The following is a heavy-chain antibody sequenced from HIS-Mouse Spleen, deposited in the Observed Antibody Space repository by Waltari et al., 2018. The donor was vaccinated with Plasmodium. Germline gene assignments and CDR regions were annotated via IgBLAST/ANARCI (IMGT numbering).Heavy chain of an antibody. V-gene: IGHV4-39*07. CDR1: GGSIRSSSYN. D-gene: IGHD1-7*01. Sequence: QLQLQESGPGLVKPSETLPLTCTVSGGSIRSSSYNWGCIRQPPGKGLEWIGSIYYSGSTYYNPSLKSRVTISVDTSKNQFSLKLSSVTAADTAVYYCARDRITGTSYFDYWGQGTLVTVSS. CDR3: ARDRITGTSYFDY. CDR2: IYYSGST. J-gene: IGHJ4*02.